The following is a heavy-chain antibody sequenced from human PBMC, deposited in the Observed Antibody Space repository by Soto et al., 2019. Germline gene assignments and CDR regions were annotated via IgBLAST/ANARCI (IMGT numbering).Heavy chain of an antibody. V-gene: IGHV4-31*03. J-gene: IGHJ3*02. Sequence: QVQLQESGPGLVKPSQTLSLTCTVSGGSISSGGYYWSWIRQHPGKGLEWIGYIYYSGSTYYNPSLKSRVTISVDTSKNQFSLKLSSVTAADTAVYYCALTGGDDYGDYVDAFDIWGQGTMVTVSS. CDR2: IYYSGST. CDR1: GGSISSGGYY. CDR3: ALTGGDDYGDYVDAFDI. D-gene: IGHD4-17*01.